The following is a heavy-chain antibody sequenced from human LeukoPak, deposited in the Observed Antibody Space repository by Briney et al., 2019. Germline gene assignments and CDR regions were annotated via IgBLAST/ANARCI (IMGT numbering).Heavy chain of an antibody. V-gene: IGHV4-59*01. CDR2: IYYSGST. CDR3: ARNVPPLRYVDWLSVGSFDY. J-gene: IGHJ4*02. Sequence: PSETLSLTCTVSGGSISSYYWSWIRQPPGKGLEWIGYIYYSGSTNYNPSLKSRVTISVDTSKNQFSLKLSSVTAADTAVYYCARNVPPLRYVDWLSVGSFDYWGQGTLVTVSS. D-gene: IGHD3-9*01. CDR1: GGSISSYY.